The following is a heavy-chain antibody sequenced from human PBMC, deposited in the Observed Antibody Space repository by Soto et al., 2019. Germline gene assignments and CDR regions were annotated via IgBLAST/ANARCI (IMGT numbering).Heavy chain of an antibody. J-gene: IGHJ2*01. CDR1: GGTFSSYA. Sequence: QVQLVQSGAEVKKPGSSVKVSCKASGGTFSSYAISWVRQAPGQGLEWMGGIIPIFGTANYAQKFQGRVTITADESTSTAYMELSSLRSEDTAVYYCARDGGVTTVTTQPDGYFDLWGRGTLVTVSS. D-gene: IGHD4-17*01. CDR3: ARDGGVTTVTTQPDGYFDL. V-gene: IGHV1-69*12. CDR2: IIPIFGTA.